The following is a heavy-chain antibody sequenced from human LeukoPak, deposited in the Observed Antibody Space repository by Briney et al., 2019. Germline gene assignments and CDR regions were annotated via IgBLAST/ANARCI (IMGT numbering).Heavy chain of an antibody. D-gene: IGHD2-15*01. CDR3: ARAHCSGRGCYQRYDGFDI. J-gene: IGHJ3*02. Sequence: PGGSLRLSCVASGFTFSDYSMNRVRQAPGKGLEWVSSISSNSAYIYYVDSLRGRFAVSRDNAKSSLFLQMNSLRVEDTAVYYCARAHCSGRGCYQRYDGFDIWGQGTVVTVSS. V-gene: IGHV3-21*01. CDR1: GFTFSDYS. CDR2: ISSNSAYI.